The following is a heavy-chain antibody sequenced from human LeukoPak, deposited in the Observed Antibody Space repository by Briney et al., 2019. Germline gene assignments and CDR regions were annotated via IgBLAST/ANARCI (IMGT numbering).Heavy chain of an antibody. Sequence: PGGSLRLSCTASGFTFGDYAMSWVRQAPGKGLEWVGFIRSKAYGGTTEYAASVKGRFTISRDDSKSIAYLQMNSLKTEDTAVYYCTRDHLYSSSWYGAWFDSLYYMDVWGKGTTVTISS. CDR1: GFTFGDYA. CDR2: IRSKAYGGTT. CDR3: TRDHLYSSSWYGAWFDSLYYMDV. J-gene: IGHJ6*03. V-gene: IGHV3-49*04. D-gene: IGHD6-13*01.